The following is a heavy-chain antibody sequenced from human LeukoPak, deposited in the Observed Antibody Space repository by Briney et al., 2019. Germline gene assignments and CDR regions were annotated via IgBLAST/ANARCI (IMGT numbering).Heavy chain of an antibody. Sequence: SGPTLVKPTQTLTLTCTFSGFSLSTSGVGVGWIRQPPGKALECLALIYWNDDKRFSPSLQSRLTITKDTSKNQVVLTMTSMDPVDTATYYCAHRPVAVASFDYWGQGTLVTVSS. CDR2: IYWNDDK. V-gene: IGHV2-5*01. CDR1: GFSLSTSGVG. CDR3: AHRPVAVASFDY. D-gene: IGHD6-13*01. J-gene: IGHJ4*02.